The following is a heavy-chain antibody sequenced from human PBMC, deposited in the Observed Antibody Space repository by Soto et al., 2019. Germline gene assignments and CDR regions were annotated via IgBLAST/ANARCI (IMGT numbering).Heavy chain of an antibody. CDR3: AARGWGGFGR. Sequence: QGQLQESGPGLVKPSGTLSLTCAVSGDSISGNNWWSWVRQPPGKGLEWIGEIFHSGSTNYNPSLKSRVTRSVDKSKNQFSLKLSSVTAEDTAVYYCAARGWGGFGRWGQGNLVTVSS. V-gene: IGHV4-4*02. CDR1: GDSISGNNW. D-gene: IGHD3-3*01. CDR2: IFHSGST. J-gene: IGHJ4*02.